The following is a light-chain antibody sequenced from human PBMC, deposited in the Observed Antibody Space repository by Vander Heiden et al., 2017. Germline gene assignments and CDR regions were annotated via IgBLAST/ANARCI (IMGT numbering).Light chain of an antibody. J-gene: IGKJ2*01. CDR3: QQYDNLPYT. CDR2: DAS. CDR1: QDISNY. Sequence: DIQMTQSPSSLSASVGDRVTITCQASQDISNYLNWYKQKPGKAPKLLISDASNLNTGVPSRFRGSGSGTDFTFTISSLHPEDIATYYCQQYDNLPYTFGQGTKLEIK. V-gene: IGKV1-33*01.